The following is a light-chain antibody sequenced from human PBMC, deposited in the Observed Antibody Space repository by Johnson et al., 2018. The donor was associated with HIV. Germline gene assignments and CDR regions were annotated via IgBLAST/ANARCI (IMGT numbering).Light chain of an antibody. J-gene: IGLJ1*01. Sequence: QSVLTQPPSVSAAPGQKVTISCSGSNSNIGINTVNWYQQLPGTAPKVLIYRNNQRPSEIPGRFSGSTSGTSATLGITGLQTGDEADYYCGIWDASLSPHYVFGTGTTITVL. CDR1: NSNIGINT. CDR2: RNN. V-gene: IGLV1-51*02. CDR3: GIWDASLSPHYV.